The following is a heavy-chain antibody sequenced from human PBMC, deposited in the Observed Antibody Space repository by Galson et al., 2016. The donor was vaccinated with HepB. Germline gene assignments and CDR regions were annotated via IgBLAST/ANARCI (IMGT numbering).Heavy chain of an antibody. CDR2: ISHDGRKK. Sequence: SLRLSCAASGFTFSSYAVHWVRQAPGQGLEWVTWISHDGRKKYYAESVKGRFILSRDNSQNTMYLEVCNLRADDTAVYYCVRGEWVVAAVSFASYYGMGVWGQGTTVIVSS. V-gene: IGHV3-30*04. D-gene: IGHD2-15*01. J-gene: IGHJ6*02. CDR1: GFTFSSYA. CDR3: VRGEWVVAAVSFASYYGMGV.